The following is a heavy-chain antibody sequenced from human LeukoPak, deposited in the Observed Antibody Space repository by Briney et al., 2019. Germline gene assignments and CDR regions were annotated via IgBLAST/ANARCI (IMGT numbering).Heavy chain of an antibody. CDR3: ARAPSSGTTFDH. CDR2: ISSSSSYT. D-gene: IGHD6-19*01. CDR1: GFTFSDYY. V-gene: IGHV3-11*05. Sequence: GGSLRLSCSASGFTFSDYYMSWIRQAPGKGLEWVSYISSSSSYTNYADSVKGRFTISRDNAKNSLYLQMNSLRAEDTAVYYCARAPSSGTTFDHWGQGTLVTVST. J-gene: IGHJ4*02.